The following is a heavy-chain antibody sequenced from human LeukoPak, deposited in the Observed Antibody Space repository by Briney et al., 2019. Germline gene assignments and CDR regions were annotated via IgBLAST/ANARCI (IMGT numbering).Heavy chain of an antibody. CDR3: ARRVTIHYYMDV. J-gene: IGHJ6*03. D-gene: IGHD4-11*01. CDR2: INRSGST. CDR1: SGSFSDHY. V-gene: IGHV4-34*01. Sequence: SETLSLTCAVYSGSFSDHYWAWIRQSPGKGLEWIGEINRSGSTNSDSSLKSRVTMTVDTFRDQFSLKLTSMTAEDTAVYYCARRVTIHYYMDVWGAGTPVTVSS.